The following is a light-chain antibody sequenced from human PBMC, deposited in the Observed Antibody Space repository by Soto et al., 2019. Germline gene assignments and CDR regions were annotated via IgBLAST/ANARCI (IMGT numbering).Light chain of an antibody. Sequence: QTVVTQEPSLTVSPRGTVTLTCDSSTGPVTSGHWPYWLQQKPGQAPRTLIYDTSKKHSWTPARFSGSFLGGKAALTLSGAQPEDEADYYCFLSYSAARPVVFGGGTKVTVL. V-gene: IGLV7-46*01. J-gene: IGLJ2*01. CDR1: TGPVTSGHW. CDR2: DTS. CDR3: FLSYSAARPVV.